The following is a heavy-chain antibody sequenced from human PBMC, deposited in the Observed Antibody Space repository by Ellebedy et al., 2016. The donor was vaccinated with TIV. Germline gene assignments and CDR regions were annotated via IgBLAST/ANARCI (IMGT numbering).Heavy chain of an antibody. J-gene: IGHJ3*02. V-gene: IGHV3-23*05. D-gene: IGHD3-22*01. CDR2: INSRGTGT. Sequence: GESLKISCAASGFPFSTYAMSWVRQAPGKGLEWVSAINSRGTGTYYVDSVKGRFTISRDTSKNTLYLQMNSLRAEDTAVYYCARTPYDSSGYYSRTFDIWGQGTMVTVSP. CDR1: GFPFSTYA. CDR3: ARTPYDSSGYYSRTFDI.